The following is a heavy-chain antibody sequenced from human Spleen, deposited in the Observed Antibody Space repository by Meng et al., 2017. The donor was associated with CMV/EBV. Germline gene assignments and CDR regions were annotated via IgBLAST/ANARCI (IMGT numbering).Heavy chain of an antibody. CDR2: IYHSGST. Sequence: SETLSLTCTVSGYSISSDYYWGWIRQPPGKGLEWIGSIYHSGSTYYNPSLKSRVTISVDTSKNQFSLKLSSVTAADTAVYYCARGRIVVVPAAINYYYYYGMDVWGQGTTVTVSS. CDR1: GYSISSDYY. CDR3: ARGRIVVVPAAINYYYYYGMDV. J-gene: IGHJ6*02. D-gene: IGHD2-2*01. V-gene: IGHV4-38-2*02.